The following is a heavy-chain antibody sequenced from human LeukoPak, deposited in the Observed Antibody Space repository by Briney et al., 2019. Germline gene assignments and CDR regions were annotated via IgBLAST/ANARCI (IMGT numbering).Heavy chain of an antibody. CDR3: AKSVGATLFDY. CDR1: GFSVSSNY. CDR2: ISGSGGNT. Sequence: PGGSLRLSCAVSGFSVSSNYISWVRQAPGKGLEWVSGISGSGGNTYYADSVKGRFTISRDNSRNTLYLQMNSLRAEDTAVYYCAKSVGATLFDYWGQGTLVTVSS. V-gene: IGHV3-23*01. J-gene: IGHJ4*02. D-gene: IGHD1-26*01.